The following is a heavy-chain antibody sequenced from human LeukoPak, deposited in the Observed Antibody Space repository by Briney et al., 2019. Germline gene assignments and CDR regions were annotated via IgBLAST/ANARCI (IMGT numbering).Heavy chain of an antibody. D-gene: IGHD3-22*01. Sequence: SETLSLTCTVSGGSISSYYWSWIRQPPGKGLEWIGYIYYSGSTNYNPSLKSRVTISVDTSKNQFSLKLSSVTAADMAVYYCARAYYYDSSQLDYWGQGTLVTVSS. J-gene: IGHJ4*02. CDR2: IYYSGST. CDR1: GGSISSYY. CDR3: ARAYYYDSSQLDY. V-gene: IGHV4-59*01.